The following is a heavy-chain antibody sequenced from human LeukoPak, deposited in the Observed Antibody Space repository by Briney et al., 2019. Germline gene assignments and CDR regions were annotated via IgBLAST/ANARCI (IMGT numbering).Heavy chain of an antibody. Sequence: GGSLRLSCAASGFTFSSYGMHWVRQAPGKGLEWVAVISYDRSNKYYADSVKGRFTISRDNSKNTLYLQMNSLRAEDTAVYYCAKDFYGSGSYYPYFDSWGQGTLVTVSS. CDR1: GFTFSSYG. CDR2: ISYDRSNK. J-gene: IGHJ4*02. D-gene: IGHD3-10*01. CDR3: AKDFYGSGSYYPYFDS. V-gene: IGHV3-30*18.